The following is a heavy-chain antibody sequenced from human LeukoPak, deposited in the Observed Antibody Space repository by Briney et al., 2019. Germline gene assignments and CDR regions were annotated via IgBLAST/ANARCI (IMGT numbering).Heavy chain of an antibody. D-gene: IGHD6-19*01. J-gene: IGHJ6*02. V-gene: IGHV3-30*03. CDR1: GFTFSSYG. CDR3: ARGAVAGTFPTYYYYYYGMDV. CDR2: ISYDGSNK. Sequence: GGSLRLSCAASGFTFSSYGMHWVRQAPGKGLEWVAVISYDGSNKYYADSVKGRFTISRDNSKNTLYLQMNSLRAEDTAVYYCARGAVAGTFPTYYYYYYGMDVWGQGTTVTVSS.